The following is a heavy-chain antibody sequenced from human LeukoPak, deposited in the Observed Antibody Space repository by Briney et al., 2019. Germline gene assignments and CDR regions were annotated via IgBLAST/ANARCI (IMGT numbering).Heavy chain of an antibody. CDR3: ARGRSLRYFDWVDY. D-gene: IGHD3-9*01. CDR2: INAGNGNT. J-gene: IGHJ4*02. Sequence: ASVKVSCKASGYTFTSYAMHWVRQAPGQRLEWMGWINAGNGNTKYSQKIQGRVTITRDTSASTAYMELSSLRSEDTAVYYCARGRSLRYFDWVDYWGQGTLVTVSS. CDR1: GYTFTSYA. V-gene: IGHV1-3*01.